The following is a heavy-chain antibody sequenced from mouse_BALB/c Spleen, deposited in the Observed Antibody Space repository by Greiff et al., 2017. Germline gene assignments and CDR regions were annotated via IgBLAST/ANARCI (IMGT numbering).Heavy chain of an antibody. J-gene: IGHJ4*01. CDR3: ASQIYYGNYDYYAMDY. D-gene: IGHD2-1*01. Sequence: EVQLQQTGPELVKPGASVKISCKASGYSFTDYIMLWVKQSHGKSLEWIGNINPYYGSTSYNLKFKGKATLTVDKSSSTAYMQLNSLTSEDSAVYYCASQIYYGNYDYYAMDYWGQGTSVTVSS. CDR2: INPYYGST. CDR1: GYSFTDYI. V-gene: IGHV1-39*01.